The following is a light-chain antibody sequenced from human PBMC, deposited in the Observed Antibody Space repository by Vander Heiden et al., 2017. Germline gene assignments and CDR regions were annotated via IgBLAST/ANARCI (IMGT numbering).Light chain of an antibody. CDR3: QQDYSSPFT. J-gene: IGKJ4*01. Sequence: DIVMTQSPDSLAVSLGERATINCKSSQSVLYSSNNKNYLAWYQQKPRQPPKLLIYWASTRESGVPDRFSGSGSGTDFTLTISSLQAEDVAVYYCQQDYSSPFTFGGGTKVEIK. V-gene: IGKV4-1*01. CDR2: WAS. CDR1: QSVLYSSNNKNY.